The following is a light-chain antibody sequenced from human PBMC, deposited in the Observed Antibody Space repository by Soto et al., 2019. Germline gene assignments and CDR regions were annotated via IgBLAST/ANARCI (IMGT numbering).Light chain of an antibody. CDR3: SSFTSSNSEV. J-gene: IGLJ1*01. V-gene: IGLV2-14*01. CDR2: EVT. Sequence: QSALTQPASVSGSPGQSITISCTGTSSDVGLYTYVSWYQQHPGKAPKLLIYEVTNRPSGVSHRFSGSKSGSTASLTISELQAEDEADYFCSSFTSSNSEVFGTGTKLTVL. CDR1: SSDVGLYTY.